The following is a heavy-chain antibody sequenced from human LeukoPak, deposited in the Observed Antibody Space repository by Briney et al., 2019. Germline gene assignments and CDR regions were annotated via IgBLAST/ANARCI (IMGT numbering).Heavy chain of an antibody. CDR3: AKELYDSPLSYCSSTSCYGGVDP. J-gene: IGHJ5*02. CDR1: GFTFSSYE. CDR2: ISSSGSTI. D-gene: IGHD2-2*01. V-gene: IGHV3-48*03. Sequence: PGGSLRLSCAASGFTFSSYEMNWVRQAPGKGLEWVSYISSSGSTIYYADSVKGRFTISRDNAKSSLYLQMNSLRAEDTAVYYCAKELYDSPLSYCSSTSCYGGVDPWGQGTLVTVSS.